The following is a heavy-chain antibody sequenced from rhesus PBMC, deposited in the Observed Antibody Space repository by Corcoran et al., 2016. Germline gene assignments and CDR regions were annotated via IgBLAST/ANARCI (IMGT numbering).Heavy chain of an antibody. J-gene: IGHJ4*01. V-gene: IGHV3-16*01. Sequence: EVQLVESGGGLVQPGGSLRLSCAASGFPFSNYWLSWVRQAPGKGLDGVGRIKNKADGGTAAYAESVKGRFTISRDDSKNTLYLQMNSRKTEDTAVYYCTRGGIAAAGPFDYWGQGVLVTVSS. D-gene: IGHD6-31*01. CDR3: TRGGIAAAGPFDY. CDR1: GFPFSNYW. CDR2: IKNKADGGTA.